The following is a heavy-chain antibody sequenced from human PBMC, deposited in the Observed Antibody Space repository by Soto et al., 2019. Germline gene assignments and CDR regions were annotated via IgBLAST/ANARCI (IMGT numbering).Heavy chain of an antibody. V-gene: IGHV3-53*02. CDR3: ARNSMMDV. CDR1: GFAVSNHY. J-gene: IGHJ6*02. Sequence: EVQLVETGGALIQPGGSLRLSCAASGFAVSNHYMNWVRQAPGKGLEWVSTIRTTGSTYYADSVKGRFTISRDNSKNTVSLEMNSLRVEDTAVYYCARNSMMDVWGQGTTVIVSS. CDR2: IRTTGST.